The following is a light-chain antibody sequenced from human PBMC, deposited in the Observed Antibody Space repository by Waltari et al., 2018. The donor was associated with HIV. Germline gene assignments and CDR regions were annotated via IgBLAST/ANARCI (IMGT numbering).Light chain of an antibody. CDR2: EVN. Sequence: QSALTQSASVSGSPGQSITISCTGTSSDVGSYNLVSWYQHHPGKAPKLTIYEVNKRPSGVAYRFSSSKSGNAAALTIAWLQAEDEADYYCCSYAGSSTSVVFGGGTKLTVL. V-gene: IGLV2-23*02. CDR3: CSYAGSSTSVV. CDR1: SSDVGSYNL. J-gene: IGLJ2*01.